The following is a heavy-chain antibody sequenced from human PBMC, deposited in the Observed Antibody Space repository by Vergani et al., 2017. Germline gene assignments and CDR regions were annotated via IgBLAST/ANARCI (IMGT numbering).Heavy chain of an antibody. Sequence: QVQLVQSGAEVKKPGSSVKVSCKASGGTFSSYAISWVRQAPGQGLEWMGRIIPIFGTANYAQKFQGRVTITADESTSTAYMELSSLRSEDTAVYYCARHFGVVSSYYYYYYGMDVWGQGTTVTVSS. D-gene: IGHD3-3*01. CDR3: ARHFGVVSSYYYYYYGMDV. J-gene: IGHJ6*02. V-gene: IGHV1-69*18. CDR1: GGTFSSYA. CDR2: IIPIFGTA.